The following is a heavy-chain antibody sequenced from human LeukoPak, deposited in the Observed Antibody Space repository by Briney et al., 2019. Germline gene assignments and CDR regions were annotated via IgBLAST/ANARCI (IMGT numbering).Heavy chain of an antibody. D-gene: IGHD2-21*02. CDR1: GYTFTSYG. CDR2: ISAYNGNT. Sequence: GASVKVSCKASGYTFTSYGISWVRQAPGQGLEWMGWISAYNGNTNYALKLQGRVTMTTDTSTSTAYMELRSLRSDDTAVYYCARACGGDCYSDFDYWGQGTLVTVSS. V-gene: IGHV1-18*01. J-gene: IGHJ4*02. CDR3: ARACGGDCYSDFDY.